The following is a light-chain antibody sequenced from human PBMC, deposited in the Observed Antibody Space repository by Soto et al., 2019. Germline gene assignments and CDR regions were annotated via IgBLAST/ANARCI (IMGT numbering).Light chain of an antibody. Sequence: QSVLTQPPSVSGAPRQRVTISCTGSSSNIGAGYPVHWYQQLPGTAPKLLVAGNRPSGVPDRFSVSKSGASASLAITGLQAEDEADYYCQSYDSSLSRRWVFGGGTKLTVL. CDR3: QSYDSSLSRRWV. CDR2: G. J-gene: IGLJ3*02. V-gene: IGLV1-40*01. CDR1: SSNIGAGYP.